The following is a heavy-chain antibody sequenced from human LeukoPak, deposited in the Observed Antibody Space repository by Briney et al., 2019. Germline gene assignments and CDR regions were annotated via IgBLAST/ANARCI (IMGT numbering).Heavy chain of an antibody. CDR2: INHSGIT. Sequence: SETLSLTCAVSGESFSDFYWNWIRQPPGKGLEWIGEINHSGITKYNPSLKSRLTMSVDTSRSQFSLKLTSVTTADTAVYYCAPFSRGSDYWGQGTLITVSS. D-gene: IGHD1-26*01. J-gene: IGHJ4*02. CDR1: GESFSDFY. V-gene: IGHV4-34*01. CDR3: APFSRGSDY.